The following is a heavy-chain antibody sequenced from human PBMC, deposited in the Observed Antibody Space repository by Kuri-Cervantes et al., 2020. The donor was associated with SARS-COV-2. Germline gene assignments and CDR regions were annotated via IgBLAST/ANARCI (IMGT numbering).Heavy chain of an antibody. J-gene: IGHJ4*02. Sequence: SETLSLTCTVSGYSISSGYYWGWIRQPPGKGLEWIGSIYYSGSTYYNPSLKSRVTISVDTSKNQFSLKLSSVTAADTAVYYCARGGGYSNLGYYFDYWGQGTLVTVSS. D-gene: IGHD4-11*01. CDR1: GYSISSGYY. CDR2: IYYSGST. CDR3: ARGGGYSNLGYYFDY. V-gene: IGHV4-38-2*02.